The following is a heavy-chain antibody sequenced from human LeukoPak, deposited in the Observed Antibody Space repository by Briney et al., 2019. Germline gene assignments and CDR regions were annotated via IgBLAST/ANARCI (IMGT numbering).Heavy chain of an antibody. CDR1: GGTFSSYA. D-gene: IGHD3-10*01. V-gene: IGHV1-69*04. CDR3: AIILWFGELIFDY. Sequence: SVKVSCKASGGTFSSYAISWVRQAPGQGLEWMGRIIPIFGIANYAQKFQGRVTITADKSTSTAYMELSSLRSEDTAVYYCAIILWFGELIFDYWGQGTLVTVFS. J-gene: IGHJ4*02. CDR2: IIPIFGIA.